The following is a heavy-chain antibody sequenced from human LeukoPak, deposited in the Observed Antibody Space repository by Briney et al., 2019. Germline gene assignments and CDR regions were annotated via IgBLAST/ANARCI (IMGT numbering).Heavy chain of an antibody. CDR3: ARAGIAAAGHNWFDP. CDR2: IYHSGST. Sequence: SETLSLTCTVSGYSISSGYYWGWIRQPPGKGLEWIGTIYHSGSTYYKPSLESRVTISVDTSKNQFSLKLSSVTAADTAVYYCARAGIAAAGHNWFDPWGQGTLVTVSS. D-gene: IGHD6-13*01. J-gene: IGHJ5*02. CDR1: GYSISSGYY. V-gene: IGHV4-38-2*02.